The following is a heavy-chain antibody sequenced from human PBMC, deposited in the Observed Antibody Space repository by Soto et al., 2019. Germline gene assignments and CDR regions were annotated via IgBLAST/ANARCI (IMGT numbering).Heavy chain of an antibody. V-gene: IGHV3-48*02. CDR2: INDNSGTK. D-gene: IGHD5-12*01. Sequence: EVELVESGGGLIQPGGPLRLSGAAAVSPFRTSARKWARPAPGKGLGWFSYINDNSGTKYYAASVKGRFTISRDNATNSLYLQMNGLRDEDTAIYYWVRDRGYTGYDLQYWGQGTLVTVSS. J-gene: IGHJ4*02. CDR3: VRDRGYTGYDLQY. CDR1: VSPFRTSA.